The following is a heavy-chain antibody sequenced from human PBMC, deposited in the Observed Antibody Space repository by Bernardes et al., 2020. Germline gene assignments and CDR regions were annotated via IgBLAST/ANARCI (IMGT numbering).Heavy chain of an antibody. Sequence: GGSLRLSRAASGFTFSDYYMSWIRQAPGKGLEWVSYISSSGSTIYYADSVKGRFTISRDNAKNSLYLQMNSLRAEDTAVYYCARVNSGSYHWAKDYWGQGTLVTVSS. D-gene: IGHD1-26*01. CDR2: ISSSGSTI. V-gene: IGHV3-11*01. J-gene: IGHJ4*02. CDR3: ARVNSGSYHWAKDY. CDR1: GFTFSDYY.